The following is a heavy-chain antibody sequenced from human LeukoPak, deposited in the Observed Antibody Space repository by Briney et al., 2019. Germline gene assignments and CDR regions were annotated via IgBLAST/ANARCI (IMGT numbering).Heavy chain of an antibody. CDR2: IIPIFGTA. J-gene: IGHJ4*02. CDR3: ARGGGRIAAAGYDY. CDR1: GGTFSSYA. V-gene: IGHV1-69*13. D-gene: IGHD6-13*01. Sequence: PVKVSCKASGGTFSSYAISWVRQAPGQGLEWMGGIIPIFGTANYAQKFQGRVTITADESTSTAYMELSSLRSEDTAVYYCARGGGRIAAAGYDYWGQGTLVTVSS.